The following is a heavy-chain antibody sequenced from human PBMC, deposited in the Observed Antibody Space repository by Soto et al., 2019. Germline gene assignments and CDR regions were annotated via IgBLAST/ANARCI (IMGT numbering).Heavy chain of an antibody. CDR1: GDSVSRTSVA. CDR3: VRGQFSAFDC. J-gene: IGHJ4*02. CDR2: TYYRSKWNS. V-gene: IGHV6-1*01. Sequence: QVQLHQSGPGLVKPSQTLSLTCAISGDSVSRTSVAWNWIRQSPSRGLEWLGRTYYRSKWNSDYAVSVRGRITINPDTSKSQFSLQLNSVTPEDTAVYSCVRGQFSAFDCWGQGTLVTVSS.